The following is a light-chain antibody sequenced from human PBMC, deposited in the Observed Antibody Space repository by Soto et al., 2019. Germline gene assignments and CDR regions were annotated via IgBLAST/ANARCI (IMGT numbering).Light chain of an antibody. J-gene: IGKJ1*01. CDR3: KQYNSLLT. V-gene: IGKV1-5*01. CDR1: QSISSW. Sequence: DIQLAQSPSPLSESVSERVTITYRASQSISSWLAWYQQKPGKDPKLLIYDASSLESGVPSRFSGSGSGTEFTLTISSLQPDDFATYYCKQYNSLLTFGQGTKVDIK. CDR2: DAS.